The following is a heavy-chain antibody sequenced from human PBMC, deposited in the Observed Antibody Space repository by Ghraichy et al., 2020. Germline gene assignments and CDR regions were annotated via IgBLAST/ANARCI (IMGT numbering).Heavy chain of an antibody. Sequence: GGSLRLSCAASGFTFSSYAMSWVRQAPGKGLEWVSAISGSGGSTYYADSVKGRFTISRDNSKNTLYLQMNSLRAEDTAVYYCAKGLQAGSWTFPRPFDYWGQGTLVTVSS. CDR2: ISGSGGST. V-gene: IGHV3-23*01. J-gene: IGHJ4*02. CDR1: GFTFSSYA. CDR3: AKGLQAGSWTFPRPFDY. D-gene: IGHD6-13*01.